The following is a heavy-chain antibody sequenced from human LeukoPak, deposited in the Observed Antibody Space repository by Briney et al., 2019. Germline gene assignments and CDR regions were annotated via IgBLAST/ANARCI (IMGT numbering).Heavy chain of an antibody. V-gene: IGHV3-7*05. Sequence: GGSLRLSCIASGLTFSNYWMSWVRQAPGRGLEWVANIKQDGSEKYYVDSVKGRFTISRDNAKNSLYLQMNSLRAEDTAVYHCARDRRLWLGDQVLDEYWGQGTLVTVSS. J-gene: IGHJ4*02. D-gene: IGHD3-10*01. CDR1: GLTFSNYW. CDR3: ARDRRLWLGDQVLDEY. CDR2: IKQDGSEK.